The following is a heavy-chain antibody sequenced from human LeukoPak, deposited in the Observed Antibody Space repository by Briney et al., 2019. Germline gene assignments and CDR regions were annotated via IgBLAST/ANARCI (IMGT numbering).Heavy chain of an antibody. CDR3: ATARGSTYYSDY. D-gene: IGHD3-10*01. Sequence: PGGSLRLSCAASGFTFNTYVMTWVRQAPGKGLEWVSGISDNGVTTYYADSVRGRFTISRDNSKHTLYLQMNSLSAEDTAIYYCATARGSTYYSDYWGQGTLVTVSS. CDR2: ISDNGVTT. CDR1: GFTFNTYV. J-gene: IGHJ4*02. V-gene: IGHV3-23*01.